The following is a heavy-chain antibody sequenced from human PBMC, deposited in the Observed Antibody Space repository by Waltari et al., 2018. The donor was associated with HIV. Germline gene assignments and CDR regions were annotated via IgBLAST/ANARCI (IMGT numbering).Heavy chain of an antibody. CDR2: IESDGAST. CDR1: GFTVSRYW. V-gene: IGHV3-74*01. CDR3: VRAGRSSDGFDV. J-gene: IGHJ3*01. Sequence: EVQLVESGGGVVQPGGSLRLSCGAQGFTVSRYWMHWVRQAPGKGLVGVSRIESDGASTNYADAVKGRVTISRDNAKNTLSLQMNSLSVEDTAVYYCVRAGRSSDGFDVWGQGTMVTVSS. D-gene: IGHD6-6*01.